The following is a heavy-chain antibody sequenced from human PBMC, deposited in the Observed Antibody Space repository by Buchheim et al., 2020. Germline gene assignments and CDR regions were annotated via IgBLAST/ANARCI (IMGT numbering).Heavy chain of an antibody. Sequence: EEQLVASGGGLVQPGGSLRLSCAASGFTFSSYWMHWVRQVPGKGPVWVSRIDTGSSTIYADSVKGRFTISSDSAKNTLYLQMNSLRAEDTAVYYCVRSSGWPGYWGQGTL. CDR2: IDTGSST. D-gene: IGHD6-19*01. CDR1: GFTFSSYW. CDR3: VRSSGWPGY. J-gene: IGHJ4*02. V-gene: IGHV3-74*01.